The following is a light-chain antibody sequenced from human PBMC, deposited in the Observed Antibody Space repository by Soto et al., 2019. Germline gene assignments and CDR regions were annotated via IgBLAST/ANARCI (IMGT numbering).Light chain of an antibody. Sequence: EIVLTQSPATLCLSPGGRATLSCRASQSVSSNLAWYQQKPGQAPRLLIYGASTRATGIPARFSGSGSGAEFTLSIGSLQSEDFAVYYCQQYGSSPTWTFGQGTKVDNK. CDR2: GAS. CDR1: QSVSSN. J-gene: IGKJ1*01. V-gene: IGKV3-15*01. CDR3: QQYGSSPTWT.